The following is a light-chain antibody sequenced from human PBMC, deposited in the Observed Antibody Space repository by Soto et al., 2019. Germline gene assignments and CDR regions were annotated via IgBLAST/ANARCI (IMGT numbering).Light chain of an antibody. Sequence: EIVMTQSPATLSVSPGERATLSCRASQSISNNLAWYQQKPGQAPRLLIYGASTRATGIPVRFSGSGSGTEFTLTISSLQSEDFAVYSCQHYNDLPLTFGGGTKVEIK. J-gene: IGKJ4*01. CDR3: QHYNDLPLT. CDR1: QSISNN. CDR2: GAS. V-gene: IGKV3-15*01.